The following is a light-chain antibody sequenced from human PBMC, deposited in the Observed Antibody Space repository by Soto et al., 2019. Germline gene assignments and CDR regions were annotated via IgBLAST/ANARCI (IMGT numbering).Light chain of an antibody. CDR1: SSDVGEENY. CDR3: QSYDSTLSARYV. V-gene: IGLV2-8*01. J-gene: IGLJ1*01. CDR2: EVS. Sequence: QSALTQPPSASGSPGQSVTITCSGTSSDVGEENYVSWYQQHPGKVPKLILYEVSKRPSGVPDRFSGSRSGNTASLTVSGLQAEDEADYYCQSYDSTLSARYVFGTGTKVTVL.